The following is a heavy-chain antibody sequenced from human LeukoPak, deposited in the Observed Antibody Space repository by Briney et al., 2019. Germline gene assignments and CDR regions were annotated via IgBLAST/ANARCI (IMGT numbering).Heavy chain of an antibody. CDR1: GFIFNSYG. CDR2: VSSSTSNI. Sequence: GGSLRLSCTGSGFIFNSYGINWVRQAPGKGLEWVAYVSSSTSNIFYADSVKGRFTISRDHAKDSVLLQMNSLRVEDTALYFCARDGVMAETPFYFDSWGQGALVTVSS. CDR3: ARDGVMAETPFYFDS. J-gene: IGHJ4*02. D-gene: IGHD2-21*01. V-gene: IGHV3-48*01.